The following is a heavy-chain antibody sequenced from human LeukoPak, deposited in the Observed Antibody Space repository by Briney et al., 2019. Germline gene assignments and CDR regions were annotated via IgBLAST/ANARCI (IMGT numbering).Heavy chain of an antibody. D-gene: IGHD2-21*01. V-gene: IGHV3-23*01. Sequence: GGSLRLSCVGTGFSFSSFSMNWVRQAPGKRLEWVATISGSGTYYLDSVKGRFTISRDDFRSTVYLQMNSLRADDTALYYCAKIPGDSFFDVWGQGTLVTVSS. J-gene: IGHJ4*02. CDR1: GFSFSSFS. CDR2: ISGSGT. CDR3: AKIPGDSFFDV.